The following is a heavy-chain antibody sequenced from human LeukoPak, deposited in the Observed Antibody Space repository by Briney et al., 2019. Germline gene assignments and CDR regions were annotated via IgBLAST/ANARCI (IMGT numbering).Heavy chain of an antibody. Sequence: SETLSLTCAASGYSISSGYYWGWIRQPPGKGLEWIGSIYHSGSTYYNPSLKSRVTISVDTSKNQFSLKLSSVTAADTAVYYCAREGYYDSSGNRGAFDYWGQGTLVTVSS. CDR2: IYHSGST. V-gene: IGHV4-38-2*02. CDR3: AREGYYDSSGNRGAFDY. J-gene: IGHJ4*02. CDR1: GYSISSGYY. D-gene: IGHD3-22*01.